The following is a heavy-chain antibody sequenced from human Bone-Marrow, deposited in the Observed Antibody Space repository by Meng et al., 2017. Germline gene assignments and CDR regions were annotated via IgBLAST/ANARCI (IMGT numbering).Heavy chain of an antibody. Sequence: QPQLQESGPGLVKPSETLSLTCSVSGDSISSSDSYWGWIRQSPGKGLEWIGSIGHSGFTYYTPSLESRVTVSVDTSRSQFSLELTPVTAADTAVYYCVRSRAWVRTGFDPWGQGTLVTVSS. D-gene: IGHD1/OR15-1a*01. V-gene: IGHV4-39*01. J-gene: IGHJ5*02. CDR2: IGHSGFT. CDR3: VRSRAWVRTGFDP. CDR1: GDSISSSDSY.